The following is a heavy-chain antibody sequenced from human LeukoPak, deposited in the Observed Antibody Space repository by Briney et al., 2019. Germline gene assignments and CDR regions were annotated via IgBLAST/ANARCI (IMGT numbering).Heavy chain of an antibody. V-gene: IGHV3-66*01. J-gene: IGHJ6*02. CDR3: AGTDYGDYSTGYYGMDV. D-gene: IGHD4-17*01. CDR1: GFTVSSNY. CDR2: IYSGGSA. Sequence: GGSLRLSCAASGFTVSSNYMSWVRQAPGKGLEWVSVIYSGGSAYYADSVKGRFTISRDNSKNTLYLQMNSLRAEDTAVYYCAGTDYGDYSTGYYGMDVWGQGTTVTVSS.